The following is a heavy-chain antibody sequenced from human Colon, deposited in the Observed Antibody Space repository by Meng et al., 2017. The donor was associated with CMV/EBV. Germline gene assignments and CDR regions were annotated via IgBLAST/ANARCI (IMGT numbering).Heavy chain of an antibody. Sequence: GGSLRLSCEASGFTFSNAWMTWVRQAPGKGLEWVARIKSKSDGETSDYAVPVKGRFTISRDDSKNTLYLHMNSLRSDDTAVYYCLTAPILSPHCVKGVCSVADVGGQGTTVTVSS. V-gene: IGHV3-15*01. CDR1: GFTFSNAW. CDR3: LTAPILSPHCVKGVCSVADV. J-gene: IGHJ6*02. D-gene: IGHD2-8*01. CDR2: IKSKSDGETS.